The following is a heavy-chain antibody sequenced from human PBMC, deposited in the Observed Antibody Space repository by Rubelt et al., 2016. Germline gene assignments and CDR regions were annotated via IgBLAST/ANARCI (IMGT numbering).Heavy chain of an antibody. CDR1: GGTFSSYA. D-gene: IGHD3-3*01. Sequence: QVQLVQSGAEVKKPGSSVKVSCKASGGTFSSYAISWVRQAPGQGLEWMGGIIPIFGTANYAPKFQGRVTITADESTSTGYWGRGSLRSEDTAVYYCARDFVEWSDAVDSWGQGTMVTVSS. CDR3: ARDFVEWSDAVDS. J-gene: IGHJ3*02. V-gene: IGHV1-69*01. CDR2: IIPIFGTA.